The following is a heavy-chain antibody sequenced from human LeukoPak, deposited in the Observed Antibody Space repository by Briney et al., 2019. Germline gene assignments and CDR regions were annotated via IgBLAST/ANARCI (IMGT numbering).Heavy chain of an antibody. V-gene: IGHV4-4*09. CDR3: ARRTTAPGGGYYYYMDV. J-gene: IGHJ6*03. D-gene: IGHD1-7*01. CDR1: GGSISSYY. Sequence: SETLCLTCTVSGGSISSYYWSWIRQPPGKGLEWIGYIYTSGSTNYNPSLKSRVTISVDTSKNQFSLKLSSVTAADTAVYYCARRTTAPGGGYYYYMDVWGEGTTVTVSS. CDR2: IYTSGST.